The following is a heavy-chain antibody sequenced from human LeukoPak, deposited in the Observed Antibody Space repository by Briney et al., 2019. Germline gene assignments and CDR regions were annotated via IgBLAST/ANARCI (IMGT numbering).Heavy chain of an antibody. CDR3: ARDRRYYHDTGGQFDY. Sequence: GGSLRLSCAASGFTFSSHWMHWVRQAPGKGLVWVSRVKSDGSSINYADSVKGRFTISRDNAKNTLLLQMNSLRAEDTAVYYCARDRRYYHDTGGQFDYWGQGTLVTVSS. J-gene: IGHJ4*02. CDR2: VKSDGSSI. V-gene: IGHV3-74*01. CDR1: GFTFSSHW. D-gene: IGHD3-22*01.